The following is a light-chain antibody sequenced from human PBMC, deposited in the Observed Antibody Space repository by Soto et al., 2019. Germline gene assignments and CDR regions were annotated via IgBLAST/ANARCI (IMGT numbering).Light chain of an antibody. CDR3: QQYTSYSWT. CDR1: QSISSW. V-gene: IGKV1-5*01. Sequence: DIQMTQSPSTLSASVGDRVTITCRASQSISSWLAWYQQKPGKAPKLLIYDASSLESGVPSRFTGSGSGTESTLTISSLQPDDFATYYGQQYTSYSWTFGQGTKVDI. CDR2: DAS. J-gene: IGKJ1*01.